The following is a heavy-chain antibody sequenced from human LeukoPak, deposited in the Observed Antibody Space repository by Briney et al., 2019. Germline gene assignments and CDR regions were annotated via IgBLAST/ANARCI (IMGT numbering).Heavy chain of an antibody. Sequence: PGRSLRLSCTASGFTFGVYDMSWVRQAPGKGAEWVGFISRKANGGTTEYATSVKGRFTISRDDAKSIAYLQMNSLKTEDTAVYYCTSGLYYDSWSDLFDYWGQGTLVTVSS. CDR2: ISRKANGGTT. CDR3: TSGLYYDSWSDLFDY. CDR1: GFTFGVYD. D-gene: IGHD3-3*01. J-gene: IGHJ4*02. V-gene: IGHV3-49*04.